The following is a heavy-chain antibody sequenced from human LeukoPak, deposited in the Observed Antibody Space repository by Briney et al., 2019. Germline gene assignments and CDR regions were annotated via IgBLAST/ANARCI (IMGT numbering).Heavy chain of an antibody. CDR1: GGSISSGGYY. Sequence: ASQTLSLTCTVSGGSISSGGYYWSWIRQHPGKGLEWIGYIYYSGSTYYNPSLKSRVAISVDTSKNQFSLKLSSVTAADTAVYYCARVAGYYDSSGYQTYYFDYWGQGTLVTVSS. D-gene: IGHD3-22*01. J-gene: IGHJ4*02. V-gene: IGHV4-31*03. CDR2: IYYSGST. CDR3: ARVAGYYDSSGYQTYYFDY.